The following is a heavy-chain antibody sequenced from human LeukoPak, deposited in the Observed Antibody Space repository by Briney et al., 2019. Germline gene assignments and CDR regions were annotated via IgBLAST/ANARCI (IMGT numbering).Heavy chain of an antibody. CDR1: GFTFSSYG. CDR3: AKDQSPGHYDDSSGYFDY. D-gene: IGHD3-22*01. J-gene: IGHJ4*02. Sequence: GGSLRLSCAASGFTFSSYGMHWVRQAPGKGLEWVAFIRYDGGNKYYADSVKGRFTISRDNSKNTLYLQMNNLRPEDTAVYNCAKDQSPGHYDDSSGYFDYWGQGTLVTVSS. V-gene: IGHV3-30*02. CDR2: IRYDGGNK.